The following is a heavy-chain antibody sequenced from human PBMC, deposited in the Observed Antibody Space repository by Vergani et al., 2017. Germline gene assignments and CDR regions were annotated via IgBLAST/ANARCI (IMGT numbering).Heavy chain of an antibody. Sequence: EVQLVESGGGLVQPGGSLRLSCAASGFTFSSYWMSWVRQAPGKGLEWVANIKQDGSEKYYVDSVKGRFTISRDNAKNSLYLQMNSLRAEDTAVYYCARFDFWSGYPTYYYYYGMDVWGQGTTVTVSS. CDR1: GFTFSSYW. CDR3: ARFDFWSGYPTYYYYYGMDV. CDR2: IKQDGSEK. V-gene: IGHV3-7*03. J-gene: IGHJ6*02. D-gene: IGHD3-3*01.